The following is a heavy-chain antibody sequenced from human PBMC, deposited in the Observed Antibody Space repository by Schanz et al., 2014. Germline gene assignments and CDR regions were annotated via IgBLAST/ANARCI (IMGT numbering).Heavy chain of an antibody. J-gene: IGHJ3*02. CDR2: IWYDGNNK. Sequence: QVQLVESGGGVVQTGRSLRLSCAASGFTFSAYGMHWVRQAPGKGLEWVAVIWYDGNNKYYADSVKGRFTISRDNSKNTLYLQMNSLRAEDTALYYCAKDPHKDYGGKPQTFDIWGQGTMVTVSS. CDR1: GFTFSAYG. CDR3: AKDPHKDYGGKPQTFDI. D-gene: IGHD4-17*01. V-gene: IGHV3-33*06.